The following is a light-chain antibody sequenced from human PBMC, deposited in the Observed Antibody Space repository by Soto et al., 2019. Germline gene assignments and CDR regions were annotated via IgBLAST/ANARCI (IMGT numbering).Light chain of an antibody. J-gene: IGKJ3*01. Sequence: EVVLTQSPGTLSLSPGDTATLSCRASQSVTINSLVWYQQKPGQTPRLLIYAASTRASGIPDRFSGSGSGTEFALTISRLEPEDFALYYCQQYGDSPFTFGPGTRVEMK. CDR1: QSVTINS. CDR3: QQYGDSPFT. V-gene: IGKV3-20*01. CDR2: AAS.